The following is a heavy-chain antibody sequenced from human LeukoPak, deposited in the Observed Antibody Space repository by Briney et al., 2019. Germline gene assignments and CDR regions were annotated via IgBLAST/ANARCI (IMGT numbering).Heavy chain of an antibody. CDR1: GGSISSSSYY. Sequence: SETLSLTCTVSGGSISSSSYYWGWIRQPPGKGLEWIGEINHSGSTNYNPSLKSRVTISVDTSKNQFSLKLSSVTAADTAVYYCARKNHWITMVRGVISWFDPWGQGTLVTVSS. CDR3: ARKNHWITMVRGVISWFDP. D-gene: IGHD3-10*01. CDR2: INHSGST. J-gene: IGHJ5*02. V-gene: IGHV4-39*07.